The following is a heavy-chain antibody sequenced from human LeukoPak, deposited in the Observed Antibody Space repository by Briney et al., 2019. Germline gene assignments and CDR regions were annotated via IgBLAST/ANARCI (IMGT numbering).Heavy chain of an antibody. CDR2: INPNSGGT. Sequence: ASVKVSCKASGYTFTGYYMHWVRQAPGQGLEWMGWINPNSGGTNYAQKFQGRVTMTRDTSISTAYMELSRLRSDDTAVYYCARDLRVRRLGDAFDIWCQGTMVTVSS. J-gene: IGHJ3*02. D-gene: IGHD3-10*01. CDR3: ARDLRVRRLGDAFDI. V-gene: IGHV1-2*02. CDR1: GYTFTGYY.